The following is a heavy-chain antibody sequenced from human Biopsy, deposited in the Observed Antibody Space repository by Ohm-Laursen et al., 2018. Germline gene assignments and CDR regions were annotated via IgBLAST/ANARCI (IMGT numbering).Heavy chain of an antibody. CDR2: IIPLFNTA. V-gene: IGHV1-69*06. D-gene: IGHD3-22*01. CDR3: ARFPLGAYDSSGSYRAVANWYFDL. Sequence: SVKVSCKASGATFTNYAISWVRQAPGQGLEWVGGIIPLFNTANYAQKFQGRVTITADKSTTTAYMELSSLRSEDTAIYYCARFPLGAYDSSGSYRAVANWYFDLWGRGTLVTVSS. CDR1: GATFTNYA. J-gene: IGHJ2*01.